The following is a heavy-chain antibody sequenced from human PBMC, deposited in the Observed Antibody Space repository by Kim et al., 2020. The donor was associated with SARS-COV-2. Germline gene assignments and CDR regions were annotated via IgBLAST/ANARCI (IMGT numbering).Heavy chain of an antibody. D-gene: IGHD5-12*01. J-gene: IGHJ5*02. Sequence: NYNASLKSRVTISVDASKSQFALKLTSVTAADTAVYYCARESYGYNSVDPWGQGTLVTVSS. CDR3: ARESYGYNSVDP. V-gene: IGHV4-4*02.